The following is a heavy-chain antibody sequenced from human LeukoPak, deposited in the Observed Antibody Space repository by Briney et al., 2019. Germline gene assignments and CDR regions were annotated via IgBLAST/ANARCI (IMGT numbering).Heavy chain of an antibody. CDR1: GGSISSYY. D-gene: IGHD3-22*01. V-gene: IGHV4-4*07. Sequence: SETLSLTCTVSGGSISSYYWSWIRQPAGKGLEWIGRMYTSGSTNYNPSLKSRVTMSVDTSKNQFSLKLSSVTAADTAVYYCARGAYYYDSSGYFTFHIWGRGTLVTVSS. CDR3: ARGAYYYDSSGYFTFHI. CDR2: MYTSGST. J-gene: IGHJ2*01.